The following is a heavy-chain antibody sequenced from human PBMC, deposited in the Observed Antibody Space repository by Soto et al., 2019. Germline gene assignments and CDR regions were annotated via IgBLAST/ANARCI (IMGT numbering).Heavy chain of an antibody. CDR2: ISSSSSTI. D-gene: IGHD3-9*01. J-gene: IGHJ6*03. CDR1: GFTFSSYS. V-gene: IGHV3-48*01. CDR3: AGGPMTSSRSGYMDV. Sequence: GGSLRLSCAASGFTFSSYSMNWVRQAPGKGLEWVSYISSSSSTIYYADSVKGRFTISRDNAKNSLYLQMNSLRAEDTAVYYCAGGPMTSSRSGYMDVWGKGTTVTVSS.